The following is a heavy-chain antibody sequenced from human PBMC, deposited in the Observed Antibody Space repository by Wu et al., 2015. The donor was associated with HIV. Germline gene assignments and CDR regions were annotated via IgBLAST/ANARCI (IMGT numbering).Heavy chain of an antibody. CDR2: IIPIFGTA. V-gene: IGHV1-69*12. CDR1: GGTFSSYA. Sequence: QVQLVQSGAEVKKPGSSVKVSCKASGGTFSSYAISWVRQAPGQGLEWMGGIIPIFGTANYAQKFQGRVTITADESTSTAYMELSSLRSEDTAVYYCARVIVVVPAAIRDDYYYMDVWGKGTTVTVSS. D-gene: IGHD2-2*02. J-gene: IGHJ6*03. CDR3: ARVIVVVPAAIRDDYYYMDV.